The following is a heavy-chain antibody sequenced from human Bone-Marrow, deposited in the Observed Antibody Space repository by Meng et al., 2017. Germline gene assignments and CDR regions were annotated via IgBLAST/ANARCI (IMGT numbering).Heavy chain of an antibody. V-gene: IGHV3-23*01. CDR3: AKLGSIAAPLFDY. CDR1: GFTFSSYA. D-gene: IGHD6-6*01. J-gene: IGHJ4*02. Sequence: GESLKISCAASGFTFSSYAMSWVRQVPGKGLEWVSAISGSGGSTYYADSVKGRFTISRDNSKNTLYLQMNSLRAEDTAVYYCAKLGSIAAPLFDYWGQGTLVTVSS. CDR2: ISGSGGST.